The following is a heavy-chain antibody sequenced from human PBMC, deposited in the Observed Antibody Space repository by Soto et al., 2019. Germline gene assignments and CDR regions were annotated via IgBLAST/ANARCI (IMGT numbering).Heavy chain of an antibody. D-gene: IGHD3-9*01. Sequence: GGSLRLSCEASGFIFSNYWMHWVRQTPGTGLVWVSRISNDGSITYYADSVKGRFTISRDNSKNTLYLQMNSLRAEDTAVYYCAHFDWFIDYWGQGTLVTVS. CDR2: ISNDGSIT. CDR1: GFIFSNYW. V-gene: IGHV3-74*01. J-gene: IGHJ4*02. CDR3: AHFDWFIDY.